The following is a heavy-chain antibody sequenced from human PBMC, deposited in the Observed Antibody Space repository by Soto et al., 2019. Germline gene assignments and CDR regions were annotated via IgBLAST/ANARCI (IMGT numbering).Heavy chain of an antibody. Sequence: SETLSLTCTVSGGPISSGDYFWSWIRQPPGKGLEWMGYIYYSGSTYYNPSPKSRVTISVDTSKNQFSLKLSSVTAADTAVYYCGAYCGGDCYLDGMDVWGQGTTVT. CDR1: GGPISSGDYF. CDR3: GAYCGGDCYLDGMDV. V-gene: IGHV4-30-4*01. D-gene: IGHD2-21*02. CDR2: IYYSGST. J-gene: IGHJ6*02.